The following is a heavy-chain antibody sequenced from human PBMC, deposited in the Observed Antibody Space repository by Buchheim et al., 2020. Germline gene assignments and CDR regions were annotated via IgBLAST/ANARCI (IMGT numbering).Heavy chain of an antibody. CDR2: INSDGSST. CDR1: GFTLSNYW. V-gene: IGHV3-74*01. D-gene: IGHD6-19*01. J-gene: IGHJ4*02. CDR3: ARAKGLDLDY. Sequence: EVQLVESGGGLVQPGGSLRLSCAAAGFTLSNYWMHWVRQTPGKGLVWVSRINSDGSSTSYADSVRGRFTISRDNAKTTLYLQMNSLRAEDTAVYYCARAKGLDLDYWGQGTL.